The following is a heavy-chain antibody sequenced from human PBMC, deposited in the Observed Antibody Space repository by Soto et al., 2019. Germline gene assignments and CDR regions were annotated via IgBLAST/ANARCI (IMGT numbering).Heavy chain of an antibody. CDR2: VYSGGAT. CDR3: VRGRYGSEIH. Sequence: EVQLVESGGGLVQPGGSLRLSCAAFGFTVSSNYMTWVRLAPGKGLEWVSLVYSGGATHYAASVKGRFTISTHSSQNTLFLKMNSLRTEDTATYYCVRGRYGSEIHWGQGTKVTVSS. D-gene: IGHD3-10*01. CDR1: GFTVSSNY. J-gene: IGHJ4*02. V-gene: IGHV3-53*04.